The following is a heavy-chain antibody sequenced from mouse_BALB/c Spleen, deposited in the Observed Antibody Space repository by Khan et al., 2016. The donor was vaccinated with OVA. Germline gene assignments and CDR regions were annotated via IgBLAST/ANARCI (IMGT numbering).Heavy chain of an antibody. V-gene: IGHV2-6-1*01. CDR3: ARQPYYHYNVMDY. CDR2: MWGDGST. Sequence: QVRLQQSGPGLEAPSQSLSITCTISGFSLTNYGIHWVRQPPGKGLEWLVLMWGDGSTTYNSTLKSRLTVSKDNSKSQVFLKMNSLQTDDTAMYFCARQPYYHYNVMDYWGQGTSVTVSS. CDR1: GFSLTNYG. J-gene: IGHJ4*01. D-gene: IGHD2-10*01.